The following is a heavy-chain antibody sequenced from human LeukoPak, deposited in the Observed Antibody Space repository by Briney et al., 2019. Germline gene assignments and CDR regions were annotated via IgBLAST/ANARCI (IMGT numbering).Heavy chain of an antibody. D-gene: IGHD3-16*02. Sequence: GASVKVSCKASGYTFTDYYMHWVRQAPGQGLEWMGWINPNSGGKNYAQKFQGRVTMTRDTSISAVYMELDRLTSDDTAVYYCARSLYELSSDYWGQGTLVTVSS. V-gene: IGHV1-2*02. CDR2: INPNSGGK. J-gene: IGHJ4*02. CDR1: GYTFTDYY. CDR3: ARSLYELSSDY.